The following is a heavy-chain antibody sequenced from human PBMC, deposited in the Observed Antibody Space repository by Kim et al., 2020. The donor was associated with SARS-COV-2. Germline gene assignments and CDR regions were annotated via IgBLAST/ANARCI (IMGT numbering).Heavy chain of an antibody. CDR1: GGSISSSNW. CDR3: ARVYYYGSGSYVPYFDY. D-gene: IGHD3-10*01. J-gene: IGHJ4*02. Sequence: SETLSLTCAVSGGSISSSNWWSWVRQPPGKGLEWIGEIYHSGSTNYNPSLKSRVTISVDKSKNQFSLKLSSVTAADTAVYYCARVYYYGSGSYVPYFDYWGQGTLVTVSS. CDR2: IYHSGST. V-gene: IGHV4-4*02.